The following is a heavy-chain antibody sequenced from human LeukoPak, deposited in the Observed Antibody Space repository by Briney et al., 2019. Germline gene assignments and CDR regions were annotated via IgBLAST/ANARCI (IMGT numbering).Heavy chain of an antibody. CDR3: ARHRRVAGGLVDY. V-gene: IGHV4-59*08. CDR1: GGSISSYY. J-gene: IGHJ4*02. Sequence: PSETLSLTCTVSGGSISSYYWSWIRRPPGKGLEWIGYIYDSGSTNYNPSLMSRVTISVDTSKNQFSLKLSSVTAADTAVYYCARHRRVAGGLVDYWGQGTLVTVSS. CDR2: IYDSGST. D-gene: IGHD6-19*01.